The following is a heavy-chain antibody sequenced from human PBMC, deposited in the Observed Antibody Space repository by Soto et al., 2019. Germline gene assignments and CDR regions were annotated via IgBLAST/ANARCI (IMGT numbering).Heavy chain of an antibody. CDR1: GFTFSNYA. V-gene: IGHV3-23*01. D-gene: IGHD5-12*01. Sequence: EVQLSESGGGLVQPGGSLRLSCAASGFTFSNYAMSWVRQAPGRGLEWVSVISGRGDATYYADSVKGRFTISRDNSKNMLYLQMNSLRAEDTAVYYCAKDIPSGYDSKNHYYMDVWAKGTTVTVSS. CDR3: AKDIPSGYDSKNHYYMDV. CDR2: ISGRGDAT. J-gene: IGHJ6*03.